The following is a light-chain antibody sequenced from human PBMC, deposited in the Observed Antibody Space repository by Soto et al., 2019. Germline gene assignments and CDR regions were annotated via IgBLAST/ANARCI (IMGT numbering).Light chain of an antibody. CDR1: SSDVGGYNY. J-gene: IGLJ3*02. Sequence: QSALTQPASVSGSPGQSITISCTGTSSDVGGYNYVSWYQHHPGKAPKLMIYEVSNRPSGVSNRFSGSKSGSTASLTISGLQAEDEADYYCSSYTSSSTPWVFGGGTKVIVL. CDR2: EVS. CDR3: SSYTSSSTPWV. V-gene: IGLV2-14*01.